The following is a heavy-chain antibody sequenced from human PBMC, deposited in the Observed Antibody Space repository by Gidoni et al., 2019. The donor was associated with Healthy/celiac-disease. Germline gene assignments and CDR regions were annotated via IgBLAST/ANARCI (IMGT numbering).Heavy chain of an antibody. V-gene: IGHV1-58*01. D-gene: IGHD5-12*01. Sequence: QMQLVQSGPEVKKPGTSVKVSCKASGFTFTSSAVQWVRQARGQRLEWIGWIVVGSGNTNYAQKFQERVTITRDMSTSTAYMELSSLRSEDTAVYYCAARGGYYYYYYYMDVWGKGTTVTVSS. CDR1: GFTFTSSA. CDR3: AARGGYYYYYYYMDV. CDR2: IVVGSGNT. J-gene: IGHJ6*03.